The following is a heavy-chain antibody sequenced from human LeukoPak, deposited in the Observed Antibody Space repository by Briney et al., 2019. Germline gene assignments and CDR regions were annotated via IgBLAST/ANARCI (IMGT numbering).Heavy chain of an antibody. CDR1: GLTFSSYA. Sequence: GGSLRLSCAASGLTFSSYAMTWVRQAPGKGLEWVSGIRSTSGDTYYADSVKGRFTISRDDSMSTLYLQMNSLRPEDTAVHYCARDPATYFDYWGQGTLVTVSS. D-gene: IGHD2-15*01. V-gene: IGHV3-23*01. CDR2: IRSTSGDT. J-gene: IGHJ4*02. CDR3: ARDPATYFDY.